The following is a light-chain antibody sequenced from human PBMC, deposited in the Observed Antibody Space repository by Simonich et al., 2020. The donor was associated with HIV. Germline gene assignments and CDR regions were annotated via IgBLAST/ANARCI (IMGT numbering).Light chain of an antibody. CDR3: LQHISYPWT. CDR2: KAS. V-gene: IGKV1-5*03. J-gene: IGKJ1*01. CDR1: QSISSW. Sequence: DIQMTQSPSTLSASVGDRVTITCRASQSISSWLAWYQQKPGKAPKLLIYKASSLESGVPSRFSGSGSGTEFTLTISSLQPEDFATYYCLQHISYPWTFGQGTKVEIK.